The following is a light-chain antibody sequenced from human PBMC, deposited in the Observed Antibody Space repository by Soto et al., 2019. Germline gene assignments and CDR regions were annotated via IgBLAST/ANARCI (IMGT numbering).Light chain of an antibody. J-gene: IGLJ2*01. CDR1: SSNIGNNA. Sequence: QSVLTQPPSVSDAPRQRVTISCSGSSSNIGNNAVNWYQQLPGKPPKLLIYYDDLLPSGVSDRYSGSKSGTSASLAISGLQSEDEADYYCAAWDDRLNGLVFGGGTKLTVL. CDR3: AAWDDRLNGLV. CDR2: YDD. V-gene: IGLV1-36*01.